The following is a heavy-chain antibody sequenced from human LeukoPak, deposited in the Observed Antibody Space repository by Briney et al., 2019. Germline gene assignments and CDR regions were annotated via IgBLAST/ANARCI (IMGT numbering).Heavy chain of an antibody. CDR2: ISSSSSTI. Sequence: PGGSLRLSCAASGFTFSSYSMNWVRQAPGKGLEWVSYISSSSSTIYYADSVKGRFTISRDNAKNSLYLQMNSLRAEDTAVYYCASLDIVVVPAAHDYWGQGTLVTVSS. CDR3: ASLDIVVVPAAHDY. J-gene: IGHJ4*02. CDR1: GFTFSSYS. D-gene: IGHD2-2*01. V-gene: IGHV3-48*01.